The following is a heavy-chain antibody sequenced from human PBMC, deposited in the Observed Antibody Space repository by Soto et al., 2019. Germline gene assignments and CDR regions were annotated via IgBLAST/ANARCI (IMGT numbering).Heavy chain of an antibody. J-gene: IGHJ4*02. D-gene: IGHD3-22*01. CDR3: ASEGSSSGADYEY. CDR2: TRNKASSYTT. CDR1: GFSFSDYY. Sequence: EVQLVESGGGLVQPGGSLRLSCAASGFSFSDYYINWVRQAPGKGLEWVGRTRNKASSYTTDYAAFVKGRFTISRDDSKNLLYLQMNSLKTEYTAVYYCASEGSSSGADYEYWGQGTLVTVSS. V-gene: IGHV3-72*01.